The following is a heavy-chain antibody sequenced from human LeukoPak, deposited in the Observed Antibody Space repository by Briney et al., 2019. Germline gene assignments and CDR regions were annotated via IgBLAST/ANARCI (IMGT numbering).Heavy chain of an antibody. Sequence: ASVKVSRKVSGNTLTELSMHWVRQAPGKGLEWMGGFDPEDGETIYAQQFLGRVTMTEDTSTDTAYMDLSGLRSEDTAVYYCATLNYFGSGSYIDYWGQGTLVTVSS. CDR3: ATLNYFGSGSYIDY. CDR1: GNTLTELS. CDR2: FDPEDGET. V-gene: IGHV1-24*01. D-gene: IGHD3-10*01. J-gene: IGHJ4*02.